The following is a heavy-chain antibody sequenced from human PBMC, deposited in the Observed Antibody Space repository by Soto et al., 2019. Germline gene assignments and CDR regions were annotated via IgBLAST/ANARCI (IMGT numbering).Heavy chain of an antibody. V-gene: IGHV4-39*01. CDR2: IYYSGST. D-gene: IGHD3-10*01. Sequence: QLQLQESGPGLVKPSETLSLTCTVSGGSISSSSDYWGWIRQPPGKGLEWIGSIYYSGSTSYNPSLRSRVTISVDTSKKQFSLKLSSVNAADTAGYYGARHLCRVGFGANWFDPWGQGNLVTVSS. J-gene: IGHJ5*02. CDR3: ARHLCRVGFGANWFDP. CDR1: GGSISSSSDY.